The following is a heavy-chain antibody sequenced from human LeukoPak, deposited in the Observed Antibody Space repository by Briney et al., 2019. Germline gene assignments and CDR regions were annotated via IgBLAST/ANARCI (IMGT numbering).Heavy chain of an antibody. D-gene: IGHD6-19*01. CDR2: IYYSGST. CDR3: ARVVPSSGWYWGFFDY. CDR1: GGSISSSSYY. Sequence: PSETLSLTCTVSGGSISSSSYYWGWIRQPPGKGLEWIGSIYYSGSTYYNPSLKSRVTISVDTSKNQFSLKLSSVTAADTAVYYCARVVPSSGWYWGFFDYWGQGTLVTVSS. V-gene: IGHV4-39*07. J-gene: IGHJ4*02.